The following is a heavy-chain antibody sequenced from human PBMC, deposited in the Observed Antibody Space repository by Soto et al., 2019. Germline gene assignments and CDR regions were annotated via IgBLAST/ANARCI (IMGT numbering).Heavy chain of an antibody. J-gene: IGHJ4*02. Sequence: GGSLRLSCAASGYTFSNAWLSWVRQAPGKGLEWVGHIKTTTDGGTTDYAAPVKGSFTISRDHSQNTLYLQMDSLNTEATAVYFCTTEIPGFRYFDYWGQGPLIPVSS. CDR2: IKTTTDGGTT. CDR1: GYTFSNAW. D-gene: IGHD3-9*01. V-gene: IGHV3-15*01. CDR3: TTEIPGFRYFDY.